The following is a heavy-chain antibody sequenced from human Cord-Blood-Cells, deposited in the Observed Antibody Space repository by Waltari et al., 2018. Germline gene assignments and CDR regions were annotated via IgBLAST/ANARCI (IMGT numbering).Heavy chain of an antibody. D-gene: IGHD1-1*01. CDR2: INPNRGGT. J-gene: IGHJ4*02. V-gene: IGHV1-2*02. CDR1: GYTFTASY. CDR3: ARVNVAGGYYFDY. Sequence: QVQLVQSGAEVTKPGASVKVSCKASGYTFTASYMPWLRQAPGQGLEWMGWINPNRGGTNYAQKFQGRVTMTRDTSISTAYMELSRLRSDDTAVYYCARVNVAGGYYFDYWGQGTLVTVSS.